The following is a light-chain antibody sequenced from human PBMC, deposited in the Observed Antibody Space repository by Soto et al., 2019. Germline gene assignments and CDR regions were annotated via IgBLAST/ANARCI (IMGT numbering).Light chain of an antibody. V-gene: IGKV3-11*01. CDR2: DSS. J-gene: IGKJ4*01. CDR1: QTVSSF. Sequence: VLTQSPATLSLSPGERATLSCRASQTVSSFLAWYQQKPGQAPRLLINDSSDRATGIPARFSGSWSGTDFTLTISSLEPEDVAVYYCQQRRNWPLTFGGGTRVEI. CDR3: QQRRNWPLT.